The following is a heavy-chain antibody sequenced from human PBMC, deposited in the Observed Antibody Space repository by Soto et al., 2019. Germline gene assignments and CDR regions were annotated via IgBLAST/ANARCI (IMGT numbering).Heavy chain of an antibody. J-gene: IGHJ4*02. CDR3: AKDPSVGATKADY. V-gene: IGHV3-30*18. D-gene: IGHD1-26*01. CDR2: ISYDGSNK. CDR1: GFTFSSYG. Sequence: QVQLVESGGGVVQPGRSLRLSCAASGFTFSSYGMHWVRQAPGKGLEWVAVISYDGSNKYYADSVKGRFTISRDNYKNTLYLQMNSLRAEDTAVYYCAKDPSVGATKADYWGQGTLVTVSS.